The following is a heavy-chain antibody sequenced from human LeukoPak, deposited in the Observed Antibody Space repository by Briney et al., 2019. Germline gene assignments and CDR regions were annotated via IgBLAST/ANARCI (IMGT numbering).Heavy chain of an antibody. CDR3: ATRIRGSSGYYLFFDY. D-gene: IGHD3-22*01. V-gene: IGHV1-8*03. Sequence: ASVKVSCKASGYTFGSDDINWVRQATGQGLEWMGWINPNNGNLGYAQKFQGRVTITADESTSTAYMELGSLRSEDTAVYYCATRIRGSSGYYLFFDYWGQGTLVTVSS. J-gene: IGHJ4*02. CDR1: GYTFGSDD. CDR2: INPNNGNL.